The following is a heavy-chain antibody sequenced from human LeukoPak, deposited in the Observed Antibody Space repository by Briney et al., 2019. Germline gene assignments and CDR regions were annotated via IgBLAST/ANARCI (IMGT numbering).Heavy chain of an antibody. CDR3: TRDSGSYYFH. CDR1: GLTFSNYA. Sequence: PGGSLRLSCAASGLTFSNYAMSWFRQAPGKGLEWVGFIRSKAYGGTTEYAASVKGRFTISRDDSKSIAYLRMNSLKTEDTAVYYCTRDSGSYYFHWGQGTLVTVSS. V-gene: IGHV3-49*03. D-gene: IGHD1-26*01. CDR2: IRSKAYGGTT. J-gene: IGHJ4*02.